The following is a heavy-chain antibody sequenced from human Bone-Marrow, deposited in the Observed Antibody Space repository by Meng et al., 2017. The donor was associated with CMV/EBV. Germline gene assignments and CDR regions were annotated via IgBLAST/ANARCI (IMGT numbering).Heavy chain of an antibody. D-gene: IGHD1/OR15-1a*01. Sequence: LTCTVSGGSSTFSTFYWGWIRQPPGKGLEWIGSIRYTGSTYSNPSLKSRLTISIDPSKNQLYLMLSSVTAADTAVYYCARMEHRYDFWGQGALVTVSS. CDR3: ARMEHRYDF. V-gene: IGHV4-39*07. CDR2: IRYTGST. CDR1: GGSSTFSTFY. J-gene: IGHJ4*02.